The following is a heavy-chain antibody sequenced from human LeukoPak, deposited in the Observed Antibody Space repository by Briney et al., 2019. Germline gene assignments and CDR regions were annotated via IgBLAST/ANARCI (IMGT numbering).Heavy chain of an antibody. CDR1: GFTFSSYG. V-gene: IGHV3-30*02. CDR2: IRYDGSNK. CDR3: ARSYYGDDRSHAFDI. D-gene: IGHD1-26*01. J-gene: IGHJ3*02. Sequence: GSLRLSCAASGFTFSSYGMHWVRQAPGKGLEWVAFIRYDGSNKYYADSVKGRFTISRDNAKNSLYLQMNSLRAEDTAVYYCARSYYGDDRSHAFDIWGQGTMVTVSS.